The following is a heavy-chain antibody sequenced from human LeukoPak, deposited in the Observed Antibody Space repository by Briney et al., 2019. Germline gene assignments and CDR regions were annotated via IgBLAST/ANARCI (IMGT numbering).Heavy chain of an antibody. CDR3: ATEVGYGGNSDDY. Sequence: GGSLRLSCAASGFTFSSYWMSWVRQAPGKGLEWVANIKQDGSEKYYVDSVKGRFTISRDNAKNTLYLQMNSLRAEDTAVYYCATEVGYGGNSDDYWGQGTLVTVSS. D-gene: IGHD4-23*01. CDR1: GFTFSSYW. J-gene: IGHJ4*02. CDR2: IKQDGSEK. V-gene: IGHV3-7*01.